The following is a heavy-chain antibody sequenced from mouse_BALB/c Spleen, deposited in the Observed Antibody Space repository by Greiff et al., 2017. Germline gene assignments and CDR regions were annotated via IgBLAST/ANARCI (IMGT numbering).Heavy chain of an antibody. CDR3: ARGDYDYPYWYFDV. CDR2: INPYNDGT. CDR1: GYTFTSYV. J-gene: IGHJ1*01. D-gene: IGHD2-4*01. Sequence: EVQLKESGPELVKPGASVKMSCKASGYTFTSYVMHWVKQKPGQGLEWIGYINPYNDGTKYNEKFKGKATLTSDKSSSTAYMELSSLTSEDSAVYYCARGDYDYPYWYFDVWGAGTTVTVSS. V-gene: IGHV1-14*01.